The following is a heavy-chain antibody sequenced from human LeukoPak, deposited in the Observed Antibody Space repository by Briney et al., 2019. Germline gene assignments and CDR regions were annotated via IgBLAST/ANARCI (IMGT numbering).Heavy chain of an antibody. J-gene: IGHJ5*02. CDR3: ARGLSGYCSSTSCRARSGWFDP. D-gene: IGHD2-2*03. Sequence: SETLSLTCAVYGGSFSGYYWSWIRQPPGKGLEWIGEINHSGSTNYNPSLKSRVTISVDTSKNQFSLKLSSVTAADTAVYYCARGLSGYCSSTSCRARSGWFDPWGQGTLVTVSS. V-gene: IGHV4-34*01. CDR1: GGSFSGYY. CDR2: INHSGST.